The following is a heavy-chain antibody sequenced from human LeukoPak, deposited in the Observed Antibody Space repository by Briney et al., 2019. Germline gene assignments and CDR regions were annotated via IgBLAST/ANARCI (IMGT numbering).Heavy chain of an antibody. J-gene: IGHJ4*02. V-gene: IGHV1-2*04. CDR3: ARGGDYGDYVIDY. CDR1: GYTFTGYY. Sequence: ASVKVSCKASGYTFTGYYMHWVRQAPGQGFEWMGWINPNSGGTNYAQKFQGWVTMTRDTSISTAYMELSRLRSDDTAVYYCARGGDYGDYVIDYWGQGTLVTVSS. CDR2: INPNSGGT. D-gene: IGHD4-17*01.